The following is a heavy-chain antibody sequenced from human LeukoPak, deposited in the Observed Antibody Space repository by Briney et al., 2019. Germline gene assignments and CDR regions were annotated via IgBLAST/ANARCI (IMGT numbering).Heavy chain of an antibody. V-gene: IGHV3-9*03. J-gene: IGHJ3*02. CDR1: GFTFDGYA. CDR3: AKAAGTGLGAFDI. CDR2: ISWNSGSI. Sequence: GGSLRLSCAASGFTFDGYAMHWVRQAPGKGLEWVSGISWNSGSIGYADSVKGRFTISRDNAKNSLYLQMNSLRAEDMALYYCAKAAGTGLGAFDIWGQGTMVTVSS. D-gene: IGHD6-13*01.